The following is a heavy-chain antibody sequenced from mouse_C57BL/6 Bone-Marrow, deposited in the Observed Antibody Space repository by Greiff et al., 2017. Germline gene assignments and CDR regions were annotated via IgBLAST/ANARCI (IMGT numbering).Heavy chain of an antibody. CDR3: ARQRGCYSNYFDY. V-gene: IGHV5-6*01. D-gene: IGHD2-5*01. CDR1: GFTFSSYG. J-gene: IGHJ2*01. Sequence: VQLKQSGGDLVKPGGSLKLSCAASGFTFSSYGMSWVRQTPDKRLEWVATISSGGSYTYYPDSVKGRFTISRDNAKNTLYLQMSSLKSEDTAMYYCARQRGCYSNYFDYWGQGTTLTVSS. CDR2: ISSGGSYT.